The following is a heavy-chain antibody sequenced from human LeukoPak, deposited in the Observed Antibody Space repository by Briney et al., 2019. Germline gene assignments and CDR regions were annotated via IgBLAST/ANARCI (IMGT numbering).Heavy chain of an antibody. CDR2: IYTSGST. V-gene: IGHV4-4*07. CDR1: GGSISSYY. Sequence: SETLSLTCTVSGGSISSYYWSWIRQPPGKGLEWIGRIYTSGSTNYNPSLKSRVTMSVDTSKNQFSLKLSSVTAADTAVYYCASSPSYGDYAYWYFDLWGRGTLVTVSS. J-gene: IGHJ2*01. D-gene: IGHD4-17*01. CDR3: ASSPSYGDYAYWYFDL.